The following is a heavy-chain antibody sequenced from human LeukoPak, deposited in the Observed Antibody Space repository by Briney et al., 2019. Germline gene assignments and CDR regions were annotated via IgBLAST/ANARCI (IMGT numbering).Heavy chain of an antibody. J-gene: IGHJ6*03. D-gene: IGHD3-10*01. Sequence: ASVKVSCKASGYTFTSYGISWVRQAPGQGLEWMGWISAYSGNTNYAQKLQGRVTMTTDTSTSTAYMELRSLRSDDTAVYYCARWGLLWFGESSHYYYYMDVWGKGTTVTISS. V-gene: IGHV1-18*01. CDR3: ARWGLLWFGESSHYYYYMDV. CDR2: ISAYSGNT. CDR1: GYTFTSYG.